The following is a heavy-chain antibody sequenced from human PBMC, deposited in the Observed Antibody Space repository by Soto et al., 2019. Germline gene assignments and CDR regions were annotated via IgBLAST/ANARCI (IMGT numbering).Heavy chain of an antibody. V-gene: IGHV3-23*01. Sequence: EVQLLESWGGLVQPGGSLRLSCAASGFTFSSYAMSWVRQAPGKGLEWVSGMSGSGGTAYYRDSGKGRFTISRDNSKQTLYLQMNSLRAEDTALYYCAKGPIFGVENIYDYWGQGTLVTVSS. D-gene: IGHD3-3*01. J-gene: IGHJ4*02. CDR1: GFTFSSYA. CDR2: MSGSGGTA. CDR3: AKGPIFGVENIYDY.